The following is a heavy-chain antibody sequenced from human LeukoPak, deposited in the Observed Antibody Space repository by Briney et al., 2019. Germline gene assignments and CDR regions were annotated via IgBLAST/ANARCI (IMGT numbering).Heavy chain of an antibody. D-gene: IGHD2/OR15-2a*01. Sequence: SETLSLTCTVSSGSISSDYWSWIRQPPGKGLEWIGYIYYSGTTNYNPSLKSRVTMSVDTSKKQFSLTLNSVTAADTAVYYCARSKYYFDYWGQGTLVTVSS. CDR3: ARSKYYFDY. J-gene: IGHJ4*02. CDR1: SGSISSDY. V-gene: IGHV4-59*01. CDR2: IYYSGTT.